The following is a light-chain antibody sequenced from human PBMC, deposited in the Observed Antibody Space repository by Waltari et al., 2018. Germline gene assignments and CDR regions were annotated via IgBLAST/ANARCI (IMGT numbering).Light chain of an antibody. J-gene: IGKJ5*01. CDR2: YAS. Sequence: DIQMTQSPSSLSASVGDRVTITCRTSQTISIYLSWYQQKVGKAPKLLIYYASTLQSGVPSRFSGSGSGTEFTLTISSLQPDDFATYFCQHSYYTPLFGQGKRLEIK. CDR1: QTISIY. CDR3: QHSYYTPL. V-gene: IGKV1-39*01.